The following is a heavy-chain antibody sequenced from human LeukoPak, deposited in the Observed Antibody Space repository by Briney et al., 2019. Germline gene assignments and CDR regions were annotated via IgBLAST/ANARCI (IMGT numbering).Heavy chain of an antibody. Sequence: GGSLRLSCAASGFTFSSYGMHWVRQAPGKGLEWVAVISYDGSNKYYADSVKGRFTISRDNSKNTLYLQMNSLRAEDTAVYYCAKDGGGYYPSYYYYMDVWGKGTTVTISS. V-gene: IGHV3-30*18. CDR1: GFTFSSYG. CDR3: AKDGGGYYPSYYYYMDV. J-gene: IGHJ6*03. CDR2: ISYDGSNK. D-gene: IGHD3-22*01.